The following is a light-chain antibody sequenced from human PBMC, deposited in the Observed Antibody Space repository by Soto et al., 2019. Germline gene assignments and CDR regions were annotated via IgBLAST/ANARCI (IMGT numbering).Light chain of an antibody. Sequence: DIQMTQFPSTLSASVVARVTIPCRASQSISGWLAWYQQKPGKAPKLLIFDASSLESGVPSRFSGSGSETEFTLTISSLQADDTGTYYCQQYNSYSTFGGGTKVDIK. J-gene: IGKJ4*01. CDR1: QSISGW. V-gene: IGKV1-5*01. CDR2: DAS. CDR3: QQYNSYST.